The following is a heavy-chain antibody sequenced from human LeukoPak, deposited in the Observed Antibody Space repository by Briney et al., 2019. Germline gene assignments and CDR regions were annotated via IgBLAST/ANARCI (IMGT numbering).Heavy chain of an antibody. CDR1: GFTFSSYA. V-gene: IGHV3-30-3*01. CDR3: AKAAAERCASIKCYPFDS. J-gene: IGHJ4*02. D-gene: IGHD1-1*01. Sequence: GGSLRLSCAASGFTFSSYAMHWVRQAPGKGLEWVAVISYDGSNKYYAGSVRGRFTISRDNSKNTLYLQMSHLRVEDTALYYCAKAAAERCASIKCYPFDSWGQGTLVAVSS. CDR2: ISYDGSNK.